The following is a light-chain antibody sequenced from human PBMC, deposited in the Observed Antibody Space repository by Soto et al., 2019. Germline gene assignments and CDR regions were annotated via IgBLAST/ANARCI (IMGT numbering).Light chain of an antibody. Sequence: AIPMTQSPSSLSASVGDRVTLTCRASQDIRNDLGWYQQKPGMAPRFLIYAASNLQSGVPSRFSGSGSGTDFTLTISSLQPEDFPTYYCVQHYNYPPTFGQGTKVEVK. J-gene: IGKJ1*01. CDR2: AAS. CDR1: QDIRND. V-gene: IGKV1-6*01. CDR3: VQHYNYPPT.